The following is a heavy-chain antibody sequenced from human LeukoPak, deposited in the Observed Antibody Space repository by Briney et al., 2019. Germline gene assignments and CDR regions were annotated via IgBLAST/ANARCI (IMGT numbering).Heavy chain of an antibody. Sequence: SQTLSLTCAVSGGSISSGGYSWSWIRQPPGKGLEWIGYIYYGGSTYYNPSLKSRVTISVDTSKNQFSLKLSSVTAADTAVYYCARASHDYGDYSHFDYWGQGTLVTVSS. CDR3: ARASHDYGDYSHFDY. CDR1: GGSISSGGYS. CDR2: IYYGGST. D-gene: IGHD4-17*01. J-gene: IGHJ4*02. V-gene: IGHV4-30-4*07.